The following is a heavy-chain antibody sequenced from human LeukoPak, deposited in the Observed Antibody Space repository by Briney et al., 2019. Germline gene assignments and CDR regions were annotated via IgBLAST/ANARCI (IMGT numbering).Heavy chain of an antibody. J-gene: IGHJ4*02. CDR1: GFTFHNYG. CDR2: ISYDGSNK. CDR3: ARADYGDYSDY. Sequence: GGSLRLSCAASGFTFHNYGMHWVRQAPGKGLEWVAVISYDGSNKYYADSVKGRFTISRDNSKNTLYLQMNSLRAEDTAVYYCARADYGDYSDYWGQGTLVTVSS. D-gene: IGHD4-17*01. V-gene: IGHV3-30*03.